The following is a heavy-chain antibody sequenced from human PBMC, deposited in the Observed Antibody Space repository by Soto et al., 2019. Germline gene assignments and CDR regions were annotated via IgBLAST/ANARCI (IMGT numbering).Heavy chain of an antibody. D-gene: IGHD4-17*01. CDR3: ARTEVDDYGDYGNTYYYGMDV. CDR2: IYHSGST. J-gene: IGHJ6*02. Sequence: SETLSLTCAVSGGSISSSNWWSWVRQPPGKGLEWIGEIYHSGSTNYNPPLKSRVTISVDKSKNQFSLKLSSVTAADTAVYYCARTEVDDYGDYGNTYYYGMDVWGQGTSVTVSS. V-gene: IGHV4-4*02. CDR1: GGSISSSNW.